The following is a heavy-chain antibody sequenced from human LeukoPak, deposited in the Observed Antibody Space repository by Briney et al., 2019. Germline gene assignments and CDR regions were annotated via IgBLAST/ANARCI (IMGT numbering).Heavy chain of an antibody. V-gene: IGHV1-18*01. CDR3: ARGLWNYGSGSSS. J-gene: IGHJ4*02. CDR2: ISAYNGNT. CDR1: GYTFTSYA. D-gene: IGHD3-10*01. Sequence: ASVKVSCKASGYTFTSYAMHWVRQAPGQRLEWMGWISAYNGNTNYAQKLQGRVTMTTDTSTSTAYMELRSLRSDDTAVYYCARGLWNYGSGSSSWGQGTLVTVSS.